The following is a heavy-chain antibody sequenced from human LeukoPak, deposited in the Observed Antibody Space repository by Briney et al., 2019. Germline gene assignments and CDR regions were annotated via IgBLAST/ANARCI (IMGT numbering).Heavy chain of an antibody. D-gene: IGHD1-26*01. CDR1: GGSISSSSYY. Sequence: PSETLSLTCTVSGGSISSSSYYWGWIRQPPGKGLEWIGSIYYSGSTYYNPSLESRVTISVDTSKNQFSLKLSSVTAADTAVYYCARVVGATVLDYWGQGTLVTVSS. CDR3: ARVVGATVLDY. V-gene: IGHV4-39*07. CDR2: IYYSGST. J-gene: IGHJ4*02.